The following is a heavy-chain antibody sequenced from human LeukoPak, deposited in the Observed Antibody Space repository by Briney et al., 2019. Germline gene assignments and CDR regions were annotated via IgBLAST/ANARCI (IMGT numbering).Heavy chain of an antibody. D-gene: IGHD3-10*01. J-gene: IGHJ6*02. Sequence: SETLSLTCAVYGGSFSGYYWSWIRQPPGKGLEWIGEINHSGSTNYNPSLKSRVTISVDTSKNQFSLKLSSVTAADTAVYYCARGIRIYGSGSYFYYYYGMDVWGQGTTVTVSS. CDR2: INHSGST. V-gene: IGHV4-34*01. CDR3: ARGIRIYGSGSYFYYYYGMDV. CDR1: GGSFSGYY.